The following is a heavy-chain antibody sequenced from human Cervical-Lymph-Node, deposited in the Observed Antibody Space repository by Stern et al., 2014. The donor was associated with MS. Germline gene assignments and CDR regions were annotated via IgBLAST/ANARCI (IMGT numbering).Heavy chain of an antibody. CDR1: GYSFTSYW. Sequence: EVQLVESGAEVKKPGESLKISCKGFGYSFTSYWLGWVRQMPGKGLEWMGIIVPGDADTRYNPSFKGQFPISADKAISTAYLQWSSLKASDTAIYYCARQYSVTTPFDYWGQGTLVAVSS. D-gene: IGHD4-11*01. J-gene: IGHJ4*02. CDR2: IVPGDADT. CDR3: ARQYSVTTPFDY. V-gene: IGHV5-51*01.